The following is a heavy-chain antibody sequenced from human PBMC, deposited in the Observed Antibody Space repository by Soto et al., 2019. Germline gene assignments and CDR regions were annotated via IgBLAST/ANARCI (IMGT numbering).Heavy chain of an antibody. CDR3: AREQYDFWSGYLIHYGMDV. CDR2: IYSGGST. CDR1: GFTVSSND. V-gene: IGHV3-53*01. Sequence: GGSLRLSCAASGFTVSSNDMSWVRQAPGKGLEWVSVIYSGGSTYYADSVKGRFTISRDNSKNTLYLQMNSLRAEDTAVYYCAREQYDFWSGYLIHYGMDVWGQGTTVTVSS. D-gene: IGHD3-3*01. J-gene: IGHJ6*02.